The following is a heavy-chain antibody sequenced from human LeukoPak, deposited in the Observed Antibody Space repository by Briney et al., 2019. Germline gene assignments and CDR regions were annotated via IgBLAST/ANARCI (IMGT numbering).Heavy chain of an antibody. V-gene: IGHV3-7*01. CDR2: IREDGTEK. CDR3: ARDRERYCSGGSCYSGFDY. J-gene: IGHJ4*02. D-gene: IGHD2-15*01. CDR1: GFTFSGAW. Sequence: GGSLRLSCAASGFTFSGAWMTWVRQAPGKGLEWVANIREDGTEKNYVDSVKGRFTISRDNAKNSLYLQMNSLRAEDTAVYYCARDRERYCSGGSCYSGFDYWGQGTLVTVSS.